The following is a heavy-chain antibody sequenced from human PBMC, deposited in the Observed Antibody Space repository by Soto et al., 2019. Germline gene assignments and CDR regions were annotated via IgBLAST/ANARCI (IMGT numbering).Heavy chain of an antibody. J-gene: IGHJ4*02. V-gene: IGHV4-34*01. CDR2: INHSGST. CDR1: GGSFSGYY. D-gene: IGHD3-10*01. CDR3: ASNTLWFGELQFDY. Sequence: RSLTCAVYGGSFSGYYWSWIRQPPGKGLEWIGEINHSGSTNYNPSLKSRVTISVDTSKNQFSLKLSSVTAADTAVYYCASNTLWFGELQFDYWGQGTLVTVSS.